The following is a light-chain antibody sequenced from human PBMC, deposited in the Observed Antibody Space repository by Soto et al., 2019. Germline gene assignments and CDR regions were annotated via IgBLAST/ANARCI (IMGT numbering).Light chain of an antibody. CDR3: QSFDSSLSWV. CDR2: GSS. J-gene: IGLJ3*02. V-gene: IGLV1-40*01. Sequence: QSLLTQPPSVSGAPGQRVTISCTGSSSNIGAGYDVHWYQQLPGTAPKLLIYGSSNRPSGVPDRFSGSKSGTSASLAITGLQAEDEADYYCQSFDSSLSWVFGGGTKLTVL. CDR1: SSNIGAGYD.